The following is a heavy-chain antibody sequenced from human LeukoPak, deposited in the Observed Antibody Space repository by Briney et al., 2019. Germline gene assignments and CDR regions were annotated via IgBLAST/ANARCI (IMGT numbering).Heavy chain of an antibody. D-gene: IGHD6-6*01. V-gene: IGHV3-30*02. CDR1: GFTFSSYG. CDR2: IRYDGSNK. J-gene: IGHJ4*02. Sequence: PGGSLRLSCEASGFTFSSYGMHWVRQAPGKGLEWVAFIRYDGSNKYYADSVKGRLTISRDNSKNTLYLQMTSLRGDDTAVYYCAKEKNSYSSSSGQGYWGQGTLVTVS. CDR3: AKEKNSYSSSSGQGY.